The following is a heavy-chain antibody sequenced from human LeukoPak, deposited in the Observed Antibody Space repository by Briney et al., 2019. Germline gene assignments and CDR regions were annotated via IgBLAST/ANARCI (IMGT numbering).Heavy chain of an antibody. Sequence: SETLSLTCTVSGGSISSYYWSWIRQPPGKGLEWIGYIDDSGTTNYNPSLKSRVTISADTSKNQFPLKLSSVTAADTAVYYCARLNYDFWRGYYFDYWGQGTLVTVSS. D-gene: IGHD3-3*01. CDR2: IDDSGTT. V-gene: IGHV4-59*08. CDR3: ARLNYDFWRGYYFDY. J-gene: IGHJ4*02. CDR1: GGSISSYY.